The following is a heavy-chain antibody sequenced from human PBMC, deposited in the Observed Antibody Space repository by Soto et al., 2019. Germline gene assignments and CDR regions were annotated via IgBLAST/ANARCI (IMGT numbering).Heavy chain of an antibody. CDR1: GYSFTSYW. CDR3: ARLAMASRREYYGMDV. Sequence: GESLKISCKGSGYSFTSYWISWVRQMPGKGLEWMGRIDPSDSYTNYSPSFQGHVTFSADKSISTAYLQWSSLQASDTAMYYCARLAMASRREYYGMDVWGQGTTVTVSS. V-gene: IGHV5-10-1*01. CDR2: IDPSDSYT. D-gene: IGHD6-19*01. J-gene: IGHJ6*02.